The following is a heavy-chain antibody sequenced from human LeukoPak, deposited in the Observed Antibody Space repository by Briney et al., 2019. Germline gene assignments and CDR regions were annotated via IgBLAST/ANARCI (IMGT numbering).Heavy chain of an antibody. D-gene: IGHD1-26*01. CDR1: GYTFTSYA. J-gene: IGHJ3*02. CDR3: ARETLSGGYPDAFDI. V-gene: IGHV1-3*01. Sequence: ASVKVSCKASGYTFTSYAMHWVRQAPGQRLEWMGWINAGNGNTKYSQKFQGRVTITRDTSASTAYMELSSLRSEDTAVYYCARETLSGGYPDAFDIWGQGTMVTVSS. CDR2: INAGNGNT.